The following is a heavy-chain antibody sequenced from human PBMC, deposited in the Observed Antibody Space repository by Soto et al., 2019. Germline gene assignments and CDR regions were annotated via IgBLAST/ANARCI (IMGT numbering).Heavy chain of an antibody. CDR3: TTDPGITILGVVIPTDAFDI. V-gene: IGHV3-15*01. D-gene: IGHD3-3*01. CDR2: IKSKTDGGTT. J-gene: IGHJ3*02. CDR1: GFTFSNAW. Sequence: EVQLVESGGGLVKPGGSLRLSCTASGFTFSNAWMSWVRQAPGKGLEWVGRIKSKTDGGTTDYAAPVKGRFTISRDDSKNTLYLQMNSLTTEDTAVYYCTTDPGITILGVVIPTDAFDIWGQGTMVTVSS.